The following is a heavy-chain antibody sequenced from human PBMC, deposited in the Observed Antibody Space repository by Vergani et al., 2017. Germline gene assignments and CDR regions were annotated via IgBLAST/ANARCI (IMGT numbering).Heavy chain of an antibody. CDR3: ARERPLYDILTGRIFPIFDY. V-gene: IGHV4-39*02. CDR1: GGSISSSSYY. Sequence: QLQLPESGPGLVKPSETLSLTCTVSGGSISSSSYYWGWIRQPPGKGLEWIGSIYYSGSTYYNPSLKSRVTISVDTSKNQFSLKLSSVTAADTAVYYCARERPLYDILTGRIFPIFDYWGQGTLVTVSS. CDR2: IYYSGST. J-gene: IGHJ4*02. D-gene: IGHD3-9*01.